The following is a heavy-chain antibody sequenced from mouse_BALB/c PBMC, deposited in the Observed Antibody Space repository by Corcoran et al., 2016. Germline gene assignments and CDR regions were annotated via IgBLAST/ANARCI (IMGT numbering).Heavy chain of an antibody. CDR1: GYTFTNYG. J-gene: IGHJ2*01. CDR2: INTYTGEP. D-gene: IGHD1-1*01. V-gene: IGHV9-1*02. CDR3: ATLYGSSLDYFDY. Sequence: QIQLVQSGPELKKPGETVKISCKASGYTFTNYGMTWVKQAPGTGLKWMGWINTYTGEPTYADDFKGRFAFSLETSASTAYLQINNLKNEDMATYFCATLYGSSLDYFDYWGQGTTLTVSS.